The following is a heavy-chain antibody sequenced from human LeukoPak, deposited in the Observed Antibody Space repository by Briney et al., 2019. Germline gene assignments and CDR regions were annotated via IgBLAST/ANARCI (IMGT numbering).Heavy chain of an antibody. CDR3: ARGGLPAALTYFHH. V-gene: IGHV4-59*01. CDR2: IYYSGST. Sequence: PSETLSLTCTVSGGSISSYYWSWIRQPPGKGLEWIGYIYYSGSTNYNPSLKSRVTISVDTSKNQFSLTLSSVTAADTAVHYCARGGLPAALTYFHHWGQGTLVTVSS. D-gene: IGHD6-13*01. CDR1: GGSISSYY. J-gene: IGHJ1*01.